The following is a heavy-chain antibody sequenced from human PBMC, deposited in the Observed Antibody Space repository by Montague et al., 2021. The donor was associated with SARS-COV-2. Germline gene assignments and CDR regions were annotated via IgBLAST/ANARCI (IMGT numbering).Heavy chain of an antibody. V-gene: IGHV4-59*01. CDR1: FGSISTYY. Sequence: SETLSLTCTVSFGSISTYYWSWIRQPPGKGLEWIGFIFYNGSTKYNPSLKRRVSISLDTSKNQFSLKLSSVTAADTAVYYCARQDAWAYCGDEYYRGWFDSWGQGTLVTVSS. D-gene: IGHD2-21*01. CDR3: ARQDAWAYCGDEYYRGWFDS. J-gene: IGHJ5*01. CDR2: IFYNGST.